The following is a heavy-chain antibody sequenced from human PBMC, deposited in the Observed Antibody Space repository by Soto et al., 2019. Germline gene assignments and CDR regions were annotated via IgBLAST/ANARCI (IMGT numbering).Heavy chain of an antibody. V-gene: IGHV4-59*01. D-gene: IGHD3-9*01. CDR2: IYYSGST. Sequence: QVQLQESGPGLVKPSETLSLTCTVSGGSISSYYWSWIRQPPGKGLEWIGYIYYSGSTNYNPSLKSPVTISVDTSKNQFSLRLSSVTAADTVVYYCARTGDYDILTGHYYYYMDVWGKGTTVTVSS. CDR3: ARTGDYDILTGHYYYYMDV. J-gene: IGHJ6*03. CDR1: GGSISSYY.